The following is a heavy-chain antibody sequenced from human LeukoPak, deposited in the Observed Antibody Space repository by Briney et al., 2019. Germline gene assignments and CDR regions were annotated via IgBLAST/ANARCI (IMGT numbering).Heavy chain of an antibody. Sequence: GGSLRLSCAASGFTFGSYAIYGVRQAPGKGLEWVSGISGSGGITYLADSVKGRLTISRDNSKNTVYLQINSLRAEDTALYYCAKTTAGYSSGRYPGWPMDYWGQGTLVTVSS. CDR3: AKTTAGYSSGRYPGWPMDY. V-gene: IGHV3-23*01. CDR2: ISGSGGIT. J-gene: IGHJ4*02. CDR1: GFTFGSYA. D-gene: IGHD6-19*01.